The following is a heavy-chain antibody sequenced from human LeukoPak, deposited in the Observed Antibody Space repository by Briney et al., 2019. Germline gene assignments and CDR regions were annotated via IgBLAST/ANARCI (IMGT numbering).Heavy chain of an antibody. Sequence: SETLSLTCTGSGGSISSYYWSWIRQPPGKGLEWIGYIYYSGSTNYNPSLKSRVTISVDTSKNQFSLKLSSVTAADTDVYYCARDPRRDIVVVPAATGMDVWGQGTTVTVSS. D-gene: IGHD2-2*01. J-gene: IGHJ6*02. CDR2: IYYSGST. CDR1: GGSISSYY. V-gene: IGHV4-59*12. CDR3: ARDPRRDIVVVPAATGMDV.